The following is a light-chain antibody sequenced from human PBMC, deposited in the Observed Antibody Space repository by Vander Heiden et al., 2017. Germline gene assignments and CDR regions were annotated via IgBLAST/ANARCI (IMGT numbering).Light chain of an antibody. Sequence: QSVMLTPPSASATAEQRVTISCSGSSSNIGTNTVNWYQQLPGTAPKLLIYNNNQRPSGVPDRFSGSKSGTSASLAISGLQSEDEADYYCAAWDDSLNGVLFGGGTRLTVL. V-gene: IGLV1-44*01. CDR3: AAWDDSLNGVL. J-gene: IGLJ2*01. CDR1: SSNIGTNT. CDR2: NNN.